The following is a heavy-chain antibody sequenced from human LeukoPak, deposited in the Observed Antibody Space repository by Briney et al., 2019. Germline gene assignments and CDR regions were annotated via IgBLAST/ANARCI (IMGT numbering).Heavy chain of an antibody. Sequence: KPSETLSLTCAVYGGSSSVYYWSWIRQPPGKGLEWIGEINHSGSTNYNPSLKSRVTMSIDTSKNRFSLKLSSVTAADTAVYYCARVVVVVAVGPGFDPWGQGTLVTVSS. CDR3: ARVVVVVAVGPGFDP. D-gene: IGHD2-15*01. J-gene: IGHJ5*02. CDR1: GGSSSVYY. V-gene: IGHV4-34*01. CDR2: INHSGST.